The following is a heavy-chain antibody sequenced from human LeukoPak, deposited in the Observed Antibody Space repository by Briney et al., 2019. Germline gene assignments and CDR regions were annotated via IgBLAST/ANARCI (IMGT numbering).Heavy chain of an antibody. Sequence: PGGSLRLSCAASGFTFSSYAMSWVRQAPGKGLEWVSAISGSGGSTYYADSVKGRFTISRDNSKNTLYLQMTRLRVEDMAVYYCAKDNGGNYPIGALDHWGQGTLVTVSS. CDR1: GFTFSSYA. CDR3: AKDNGGNYPIGALDH. V-gene: IGHV3-23*01. CDR2: ISGSGGST. J-gene: IGHJ4*02. D-gene: IGHD1-7*01.